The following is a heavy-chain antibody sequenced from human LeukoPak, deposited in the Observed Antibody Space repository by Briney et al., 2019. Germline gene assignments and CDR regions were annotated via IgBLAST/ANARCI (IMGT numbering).Heavy chain of an antibody. J-gene: IGHJ4*02. D-gene: IGHD3-22*01. CDR1: GGTFSSYA. CDR3: ASALKDYYDSSGYHGDYFDY. Sequence: SVKVSCKASGGTFSSYAISWVRQAPGQGLEWMGRIIPIVDITNYAQKFQGRVTITADKFTSTAYMELSSLRSVDTAVYYCASALKDYYDSSGYHGDYFDYWGQGTQVTVSS. V-gene: IGHV1-69*04. CDR2: IIPIVDIT.